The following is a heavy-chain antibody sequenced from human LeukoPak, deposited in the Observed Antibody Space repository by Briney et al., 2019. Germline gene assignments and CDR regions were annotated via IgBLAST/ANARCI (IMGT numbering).Heavy chain of an antibody. CDR2: ISGSGGST. J-gene: IGHJ4*02. CDR1: GFTFSSYA. V-gene: IGHV3-23*01. D-gene: IGHD3-16*01. Sequence: PGGSLRLSCAASGFTFSSYAMSWVRQAPGKGLEWVAAISGSGGSTYYADSVKGRFTISRDNSKNTLYLQMNSLRAEDTAVYYCAKDHIYGEVKSYHFDYWGQGTLVTVSS. CDR3: AKDHIYGEVKSYHFDY.